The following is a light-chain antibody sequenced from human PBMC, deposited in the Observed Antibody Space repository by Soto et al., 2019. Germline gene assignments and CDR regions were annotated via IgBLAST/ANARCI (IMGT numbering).Light chain of an antibody. CDR3: SSCTTSSTVV. CDR1: SSDVGGCNY. CDR2: DVN. Sequence: QSVLTQPASVSGSPGQSITISCTGTSSDVGGCNYVSWYQQHPGKAPKLNIYDVNNRPSGVSNRFSGSKSGNTASLTISGLRAEDEADYHCSSCTTSSTVVFGGGTKVTVL. J-gene: IGLJ2*01. V-gene: IGLV2-14*01.